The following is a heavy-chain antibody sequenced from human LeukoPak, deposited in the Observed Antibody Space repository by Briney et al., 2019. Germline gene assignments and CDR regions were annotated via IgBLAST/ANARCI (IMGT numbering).Heavy chain of an antibody. CDR3: ARGGSYLSAFDI. J-gene: IGHJ3*02. V-gene: IGHV3-48*04. CDR2: ISSSGSTI. D-gene: IGHD1-26*01. Sequence: TGGSLRLSCAASGFTFSSYTMNWVRQAPGKGLEWVSYISSSGSTIYYADSVKGRFTISRDNAKNSLYLQMNSLRAEDTAVYYCARGGSYLSAFDIWGQGTMVTVSS. CDR1: GFTFSSYT.